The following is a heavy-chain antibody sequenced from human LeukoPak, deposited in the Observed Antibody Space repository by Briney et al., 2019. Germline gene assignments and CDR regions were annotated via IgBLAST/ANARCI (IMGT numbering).Heavy chain of an antibody. CDR2: IYYSGST. CDR3: ARAYGGNSRVFDY. CDR1: GGSISSYY. J-gene: IGHJ4*02. D-gene: IGHD4-23*01. V-gene: IGHV4-59*01. Sequence: SETLSLTCTVSGGSISSYYWSWIRQPPGKGLEWIGYIYYSGSTNYNPSLKSRVTISVDTSKNQFSLKLSSVTAADTAVYYCARAYGGNSRVFDYWGQGTLVTVSS.